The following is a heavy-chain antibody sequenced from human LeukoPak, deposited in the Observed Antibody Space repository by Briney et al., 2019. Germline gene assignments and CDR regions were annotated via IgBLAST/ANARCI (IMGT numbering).Heavy chain of an antibody. CDR3: ARSEVDVRMEQWLETFDY. J-gene: IGHJ4*02. D-gene: IGHD6-19*01. CDR2: ISSSSSYI. CDR1: GFTFSSYS. Sequence: GGSLRLSCAASGFTFSSYSMNWVRQAPGKGLEWVSSISSSSSYIYYADSVKGRFTISRDNAKNSLYLQMNSLRAEDTAVYYCARSEVDVRMEQWLETFDYWGQGTLVTVSS. V-gene: IGHV3-21*01.